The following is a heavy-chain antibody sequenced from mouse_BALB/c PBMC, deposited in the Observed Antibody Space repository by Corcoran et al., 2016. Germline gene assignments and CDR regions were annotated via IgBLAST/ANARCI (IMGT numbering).Heavy chain of an antibody. V-gene: IGHV3-6*02. J-gene: IGHJ2*01. CDR3: ARGGYRYDGRYFDY. Sequence: DVQLQESGPGLVKPSQSLSLTCSVTGYSITSGYYWNWIRQFPGNKLEWMGYISYDGSNNYNPSLKNRISITRDTSKNQFFLKLNSVTTEDTATYYCARGGYRYDGRYFDYWGQGTTLTVSS. D-gene: IGHD2-14*01. CDR2: ISYDGSN. CDR1: GYSITSGYY.